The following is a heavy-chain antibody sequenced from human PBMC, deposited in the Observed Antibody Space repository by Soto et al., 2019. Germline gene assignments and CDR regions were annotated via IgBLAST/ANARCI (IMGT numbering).Heavy chain of an antibody. D-gene: IGHD2-21*02. CDR2: IIAILGKA. J-gene: IGHJ3*01. Sequence: QVQLVQSGAEVKKPGSSVKVSCKASGGTFSSYAISWVRQAPGQGREWMGGIIAILGKANYAEKFQGRVTITADESTRTAYMELSSLRSEDTAVYYCARERGGAIIVGVTGTFDVWGQGTLFTVSS. V-gene: IGHV1-69*01. CDR1: GGTFSSYA. CDR3: ARERGGAIIVGVTGTFDV.